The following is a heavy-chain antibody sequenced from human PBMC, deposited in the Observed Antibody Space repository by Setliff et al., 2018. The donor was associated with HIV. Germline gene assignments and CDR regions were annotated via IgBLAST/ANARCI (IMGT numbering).Heavy chain of an antibody. J-gene: IGHJ5*02. CDR3: ARSGYISGTHYNFRRNWFDP. Sequence: SETLSLTCAICGGSFSGYYWSWIRQAPGKGLEWVAEVNQDGTTNYNPSLRSRVAMSADKSKNQFSLRLSSATAADTAIYYCARSGYISGTHYNFRRNWFDPWSQGSLVTVSS. CDR2: VNQDGTT. D-gene: IGHD3-10*01. CDR1: GGSFSGYY. V-gene: IGHV4-34*01.